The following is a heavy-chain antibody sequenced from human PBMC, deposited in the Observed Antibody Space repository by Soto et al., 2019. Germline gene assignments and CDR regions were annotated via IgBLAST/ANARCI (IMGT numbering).Heavy chain of an antibody. CDR1: GFTFSRYS. V-gene: IGHV3-21*01. J-gene: IGHJ4*02. CDR3: ARESEDLTSNFDY. CDR2: ISSTTNYI. Sequence: PGGSLRLSCAASGFTFSRYSMNWVRQAPGKGLEWVSSISSTTNYIYYADSMKGRFTVSRGNAKNSVYLDMNSLSAEDTAVYYCARESEDLTSNFDYWGQGTLVTVSS.